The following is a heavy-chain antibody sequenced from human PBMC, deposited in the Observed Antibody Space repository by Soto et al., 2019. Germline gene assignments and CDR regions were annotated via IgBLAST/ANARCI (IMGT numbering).Heavy chain of an antibody. CDR2: ISSSSSYI. J-gene: IGHJ6*02. Sequence: GSLRLSCAASGFTFSSYSMNWVRQAPGKGLEWVSSISSSSSYIYYADSVKGRFTISRDNAKNSLYLQMNSLRAEDTAVYYCARDLNYDFWSGYYPTGLIDGMDVWGQGTTVTVSS. CDR3: ARDLNYDFWSGYYPTGLIDGMDV. V-gene: IGHV3-21*01. D-gene: IGHD3-3*01. CDR1: GFTFSSYS.